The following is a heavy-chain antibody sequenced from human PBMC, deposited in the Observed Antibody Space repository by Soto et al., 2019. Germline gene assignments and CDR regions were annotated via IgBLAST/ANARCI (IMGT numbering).Heavy chain of an antibody. CDR2: IYYIGTT. J-gene: IGHJ5*02. CDR3: SRGSTYYGFLT. Sequence: QVQLQESGPGLVKPSQTLSLTCTVSGYSMGSGDYYWTWIRQPPGKGLEWIGYIYYIGTTFYNPSLESRVNISIDTSKNHFSLRLTSVTAADTAVYYCSRGSTYYGFLTWGQGTLVTVSS. D-gene: IGHD3-10*01. V-gene: IGHV4-30-4*01. CDR1: GYSMGSGDYY.